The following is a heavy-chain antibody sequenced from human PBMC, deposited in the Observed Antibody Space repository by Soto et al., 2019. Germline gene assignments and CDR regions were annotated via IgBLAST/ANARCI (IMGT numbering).Heavy chain of an antibody. Sequence: QLQLQESGPGLVKPSETLSLTCTVSGGSISSSSFHWGWIRQPPGKGLEWIGSIYYSGSTYYSPSLKSRVTISVETSKNQFSLKLTSVTAADTAVYYWARRERAAGTDWWFDPWGQGPLVTVSS. CDR1: GGSISSSSFH. CDR3: ARRERAAGTDWWFDP. V-gene: IGHV4-39*01. D-gene: IGHD6-13*01. CDR2: IYYSGST. J-gene: IGHJ5*02.